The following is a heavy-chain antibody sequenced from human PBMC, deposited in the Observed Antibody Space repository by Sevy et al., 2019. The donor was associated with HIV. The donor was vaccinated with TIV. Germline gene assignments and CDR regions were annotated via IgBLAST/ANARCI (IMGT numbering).Heavy chain of an antibody. Sequence: GGSLRLSCAASGFTFSSYGMHWVRQAPGKGLEWVAVISYDGSNKYYADSVKGRFTISRDNSKNTLYLQMNSLRAEDTAVYYCSVPAAMRDYYYGMHVWGQGTTVTVSS. J-gene: IGHJ6*02. V-gene: IGHV3-30*03. D-gene: IGHD2-2*01. CDR3: SVPAAMRDYYYGMHV. CDR1: GFTFSSYG. CDR2: ISYDGSNK.